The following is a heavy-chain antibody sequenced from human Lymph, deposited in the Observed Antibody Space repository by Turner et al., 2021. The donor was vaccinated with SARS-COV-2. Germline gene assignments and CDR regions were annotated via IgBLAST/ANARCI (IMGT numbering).Heavy chain of an antibody. Sequence: EVQLVESGGGLVKPGWSLRLSCAASGFTFSSYSMNWVRQAPGKGLEWVSSISSRSSYIYNADSVKGRFTISRENAKNSLYLQMNSLRAEDTAVYYCARDYYDFWSGYNSYYYGMDVWGQGTTVTVSS. V-gene: IGHV3-21*01. CDR2: ISSRSSYI. CDR1: GFTFSSYS. CDR3: ARDYYDFWSGYNSYYYGMDV. D-gene: IGHD3-3*01. J-gene: IGHJ6*02.